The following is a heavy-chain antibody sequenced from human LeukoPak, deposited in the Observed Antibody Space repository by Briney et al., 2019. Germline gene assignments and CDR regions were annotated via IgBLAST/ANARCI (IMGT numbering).Heavy chain of an antibody. D-gene: IGHD5-12*01. J-gene: IGHJ4*02. Sequence: NPSETLSLTCAVYGGSFSGYYWSWIRQPPGKGLEWIGEINHSGSTNYNPSLKSRVTISVDTSKNQFSLKLSSVTAADTAVYYCARHLRWLRGYFDYWGQGTLVTVSS. CDR2: INHSGST. CDR1: GGSFSGYY. CDR3: ARHLRWLRGYFDY. V-gene: IGHV4-34*01.